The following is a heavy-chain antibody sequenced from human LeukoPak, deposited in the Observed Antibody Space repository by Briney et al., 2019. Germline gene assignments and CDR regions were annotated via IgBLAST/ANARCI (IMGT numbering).Heavy chain of an antibody. CDR2: IYWDDDK. V-gene: IGHV2-70*01. CDR1: GFSLSTSGMC. J-gene: IGHJ4*02. D-gene: IGHD3-9*01. Sequence: RTSGPTLVNPTQTLTLTCTFSGFSLSTSGMCVSWIRQPPGKSLEWLAHIYWDDDKYYSTSLKTRLTISKDTSKSQVVLTMTNMDPVDTATYYCARQNYDILTGYYDDYWGQGTLVTVSS. CDR3: ARQNYDILTGYYDDY.